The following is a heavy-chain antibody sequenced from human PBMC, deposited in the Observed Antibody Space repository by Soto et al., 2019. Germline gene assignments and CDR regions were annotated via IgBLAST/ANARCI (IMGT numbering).Heavy chain of an antibody. J-gene: IGHJ1*01. CDR3: AKDPLVVVIGYFQH. V-gene: IGHV3-7*03. CDR2: IKQDGSER. D-gene: IGHD3-22*01. CDR1: GFTFSSYW. Sequence: EVQLVESGGGLVQPGGSLRLSCAASGFTFSSYWMSWVRQAPGKGLEWVANIKQDGSERYYVDSVKGRFTISRDNAKNSLYLQMNSLRAEDTAVYYCAKDPLVVVIGYFQHWGQGTLVTVSS.